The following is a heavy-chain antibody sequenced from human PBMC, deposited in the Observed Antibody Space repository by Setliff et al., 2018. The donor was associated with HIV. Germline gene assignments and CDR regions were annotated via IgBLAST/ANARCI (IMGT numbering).Heavy chain of an antibody. V-gene: IGHV4-38-2*01. D-gene: IGHD2-2*01. CDR1: GYSISSGHY. Sequence: SETLSLTCAVSGYSISSGHYWGWIRQSPGKGLEWIASIHHSGNTYHNPSLKSRVTMSVDTSKNQVSLKLTSVTAEDTAVFYCARGVHCTSTTCYPSFYFDYWGQGILVTVSS. J-gene: IGHJ4*02. CDR3: ARGVHCTSTTCYPSFYFDY. CDR2: IHHSGNT.